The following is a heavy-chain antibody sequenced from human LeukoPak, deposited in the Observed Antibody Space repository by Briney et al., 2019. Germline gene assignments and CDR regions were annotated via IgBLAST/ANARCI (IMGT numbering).Heavy chain of an antibody. D-gene: IGHD6-13*01. CDR1: GYTFTGYY. V-gene: IGHV1-18*01. CDR2: ISAYNGNT. Sequence: ASVKVSCKASGYTFTGYYMHWVRQAPGQGLEWMGWISAYNGNTNYAQKLQGRVTMTTDTSTSTAYMELRSLRSDDTAVYYCARDYKQLADYWGQGTLVTVSS. J-gene: IGHJ4*02. CDR3: ARDYKQLADY.